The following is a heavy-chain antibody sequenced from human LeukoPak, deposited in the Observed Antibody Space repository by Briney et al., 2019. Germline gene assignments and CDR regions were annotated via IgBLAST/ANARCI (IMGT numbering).Heavy chain of an antibody. J-gene: IGHJ4*02. CDR1: GGSLSSYY. V-gene: IGHV4-59*01. D-gene: IGHD4-17*01. Sequence: SETLSLTCTVSGGSLSSYYWSWIRQPPGKGLEWIGYIYYSGSTNYNPSLKSRVTISVDTSKNQFSLKLSSVTAADTAVYYCARVVGDYTNEGFFDYWGQGTLVTVSS. CDR2: IYYSGST. CDR3: ARVVGDYTNEGFFDY.